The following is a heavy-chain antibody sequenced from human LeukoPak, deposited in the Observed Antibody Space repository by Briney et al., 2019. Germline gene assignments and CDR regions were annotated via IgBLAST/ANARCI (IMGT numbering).Heavy chain of an antibody. CDR3: ARDGVGTTHFDY. V-gene: IGHV3-74*01. CDR2: ISSDGSII. CDR1: GFSFSSYW. Sequence: GGSLRLSCAASGFSFSSYWMHWVRQAPGKGLVWVSRISSDGSIINYADSVKGRFTISRDNAKNTLYLESNSLRAEDTAVYYCARDGVGTTHFDYWGQGTLVTVSS. J-gene: IGHJ4*02. D-gene: IGHD3-3*01.